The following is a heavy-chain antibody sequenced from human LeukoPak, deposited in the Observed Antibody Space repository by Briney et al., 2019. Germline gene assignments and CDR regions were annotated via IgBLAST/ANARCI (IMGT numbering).Heavy chain of an antibody. V-gene: IGHV3-30*18. Sequence: GGSLRLSCAASGFTFSSYGMHWVRQAPGKGLEWVAVISHDGSNKYYADSVKGRFTISRDNSKNTLYLQMNSLRAEDTAVYYCAKETYYYDSSGWFFDYWGQGTLVTVSS. D-gene: IGHD3-22*01. CDR1: GFTFSSYG. J-gene: IGHJ4*02. CDR2: ISHDGSNK. CDR3: AKETYYYDSSGWFFDY.